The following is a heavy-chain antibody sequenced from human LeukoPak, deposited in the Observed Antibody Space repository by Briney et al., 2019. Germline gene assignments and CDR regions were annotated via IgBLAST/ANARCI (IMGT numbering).Heavy chain of an antibody. Sequence: GGSLRLSCAASGFTFDDYAMHWVRQAPGKGLEWVSGISWNSGSIGYADSVKGRFTISRDNSKNTLYLQMNSLRAEDTAVYYCAKDYGNYDILTGYDYWGQGTLVTVSS. CDR3: AKDYGNYDILTGYDY. J-gene: IGHJ4*02. CDR1: GFTFDDYA. D-gene: IGHD3-9*01. V-gene: IGHV3-9*01. CDR2: ISWNSGSI.